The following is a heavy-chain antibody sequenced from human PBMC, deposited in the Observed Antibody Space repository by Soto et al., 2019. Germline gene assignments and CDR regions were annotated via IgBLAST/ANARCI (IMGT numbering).Heavy chain of an antibody. CDR2: IYYTGYT. CDR3: ASVKWFGEYGFDY. V-gene: IGHV4-59*01. Sequence: SETLSLTCTVSGGSISSYYWSWLRQSPGKGLEWIGYIYYTGYTNYNPSLKSRVTISVDTSKNQFSLNVSSVTAADTAVYYSASVKWFGEYGFDYWGQGTLVTVSS. CDR1: GGSISSYY. D-gene: IGHD3-10*01. J-gene: IGHJ4*02.